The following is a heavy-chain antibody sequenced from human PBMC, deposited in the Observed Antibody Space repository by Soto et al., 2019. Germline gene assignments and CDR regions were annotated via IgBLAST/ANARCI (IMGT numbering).Heavy chain of an antibody. CDR3: ARRGSGSYCDY. D-gene: IGHD1-26*01. V-gene: IGHV3-53*01. CDR1: GFTVSSKY. J-gene: IGHJ4*02. CDR2: ISGSGGST. Sequence: EVQLVESGGGLIQPGGSLRLSCAASGFTVSSKYMTWVRQAPGKGLEWVSVISGSGGSTYYADSVKGRFTISRDNSKNTLYLQMNSLRAEDTAVYYCARRGSGSYCDYWGQGTLVTVSS.